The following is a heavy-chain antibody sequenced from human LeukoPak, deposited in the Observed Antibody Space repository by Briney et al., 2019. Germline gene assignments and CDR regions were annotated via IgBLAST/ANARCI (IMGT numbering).Heavy chain of an antibody. D-gene: IGHD2-21*02. V-gene: IGHV4-39*01. Sequence: PSETLSLTCTVSGGSISSSSYYWGWIRQPPGKGLEWIGSIYYSVSTYYNPSLKSRVTISVDTSKNQFSLKLSSVTAADTAVYYCARQIAYCGGDCYTAPYYYYGMDVWGQGTTVTVSS. CDR3: ARQIAYCGGDCYTAPYYYYGMDV. CDR1: GGSISSSSYY. J-gene: IGHJ6*02. CDR2: IYYSVST.